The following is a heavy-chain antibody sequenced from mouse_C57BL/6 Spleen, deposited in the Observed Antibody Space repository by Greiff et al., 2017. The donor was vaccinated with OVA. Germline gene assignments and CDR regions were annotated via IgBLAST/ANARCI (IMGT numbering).Heavy chain of an antibody. CDR2: IYPRSGNT. CDR3: ASMGDYYGSSYDFDY. CDR1: GYTFTSYG. V-gene: IGHV1-81*01. Sequence: QVQLQQSGAELVRPGASVKLSCKASGYTFTSYGIRWVKQRTGQGLEWIGEIYPRSGNTYYNEKFKGKATLTADKSSSTAYMELRSLTSEDSAVYFGASMGDYYGSSYDFDYWGQGTTLTVSS. J-gene: IGHJ2*01. D-gene: IGHD1-1*01.